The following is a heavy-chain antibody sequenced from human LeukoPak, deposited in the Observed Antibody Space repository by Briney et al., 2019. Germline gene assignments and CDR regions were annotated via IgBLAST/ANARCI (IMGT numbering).Heavy chain of an antibody. D-gene: IGHD3-10*01. J-gene: IGHJ3*02. Sequence: ASVKVSCKASGFTFSIYYGISWVRQAPGQGLEWMGRINTYNGNSKSAQRLQGRVSMTTDTSASIAYLELRSLRLDDTAVYFCARVPIPQGHYPNDALDIWGQGTMVTVSS. V-gene: IGHV1-18*01. CDR2: INTYNGNS. CDR1: GFTFSIYYG. CDR3: ARVPIPQGHYPNDALDI.